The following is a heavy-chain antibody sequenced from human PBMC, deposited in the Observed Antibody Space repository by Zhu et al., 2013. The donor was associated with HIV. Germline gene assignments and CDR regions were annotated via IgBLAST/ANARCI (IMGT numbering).Heavy chain of an antibody. CDR3: AAGRTIRDAFDI. J-gene: IGHJ3*02. Sequence: QLVQSGPEVKKPGTSVKVSCRASGFTFPTSAVQWVRQARGQRLEWIGWIVVGSSNTNYAQKFQERVTITRDMSTSTAYMELSGLRSEDTAFYYCAAGRTIRDAFDIWGQGTMVTVSS. V-gene: IGHV1-58*01. D-gene: IGHD3-9*01. CDR1: GFTFPTSA. CDR2: IVVGSSNT.